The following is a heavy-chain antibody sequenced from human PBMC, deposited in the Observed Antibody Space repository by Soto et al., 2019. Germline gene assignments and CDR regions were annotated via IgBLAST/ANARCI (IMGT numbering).Heavy chain of an antibody. D-gene: IGHD2-15*01. CDR2: IYYSGST. Sequence: SEPLSLTCTVSGGSISSYYWSWIRQPPGKGLEWIGYIYYSGSTNYNPSLKSRVTISSDTSKNHFSLTLRSVTAADTAVYYCARAAVAAGGPFDKWGQGALVTVSS. J-gene: IGHJ4*02. CDR3: ARAAVAAGGPFDK. CDR1: GGSISSYY. V-gene: IGHV4-59*12.